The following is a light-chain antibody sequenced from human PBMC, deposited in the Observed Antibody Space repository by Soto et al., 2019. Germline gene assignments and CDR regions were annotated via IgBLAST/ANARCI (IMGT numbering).Light chain of an antibody. CDR2: DAL. CDR3: QQYDNLPAIT. CDR1: QAISNH. Sequence: DIQMTQSPSSLSASVGDRVTITCQASQAISNHLNWYQQKPGKAPKLLIYDALNLQTGVPSRFSGSGSGTDFTFTISSLQPEDIATYYCQQYDNLPAITFGPGTKVDIK. V-gene: IGKV1-33*01. J-gene: IGKJ3*01.